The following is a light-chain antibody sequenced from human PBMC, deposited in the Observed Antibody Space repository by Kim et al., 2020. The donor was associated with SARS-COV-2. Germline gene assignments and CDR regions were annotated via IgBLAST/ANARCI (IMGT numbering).Light chain of an antibody. V-gene: IGKV3-20*01. CDR1: QSVSSSY. J-gene: IGKJ4*01. CDR3: QQYGRSPLT. Sequence: EIVLTQSPGTLSLSPGERATLSCRASQSVSSSYLAWYQQKPGQAPRLLIYGASSRATGIPDRFSGSGSGTDFTLTISRLDPEDFAVYYCQQYGRSPLTFGGGTKVDIK. CDR2: GAS.